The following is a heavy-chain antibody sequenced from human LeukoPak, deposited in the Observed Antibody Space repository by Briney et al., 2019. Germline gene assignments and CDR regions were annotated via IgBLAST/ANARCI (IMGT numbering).Heavy chain of an antibody. J-gene: IGHJ4*02. V-gene: IGHV3-23*01. Sequence: GGSLRLSCAASGFTFSSYAMSWVRQAPGKGLEWVSAISGSGGSTYYADSVKGRFTISRDNSKNTLYLQMNSLRAEDTAVYYCAKGPYYDILTGYYNPHFDHWGQGTLVTVSS. CDR2: ISGSGGST. D-gene: IGHD3-9*01. CDR3: AKGPYYDILTGYYNPHFDH. CDR1: GFTFSSYA.